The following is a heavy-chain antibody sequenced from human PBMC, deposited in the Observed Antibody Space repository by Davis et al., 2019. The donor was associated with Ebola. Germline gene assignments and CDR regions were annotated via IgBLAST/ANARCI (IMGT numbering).Heavy chain of an antibody. CDR3: ARDARRGAHWDNWFDP. D-gene: IGHD7-27*01. J-gene: IGHJ5*02. CDR2: TYHSGST. Sequence: SETLSLTCTVSGGSLKSYYWSWTRQPPGKGLEWIGHTYHSGSTNYNPALENRVSISVDASKNQISLKLSSVTAADTAVYYCARDARRGAHWDNWFDPWGQGTLVTVSS. CDR1: GGSLKSYY. V-gene: IGHV4-59*13.